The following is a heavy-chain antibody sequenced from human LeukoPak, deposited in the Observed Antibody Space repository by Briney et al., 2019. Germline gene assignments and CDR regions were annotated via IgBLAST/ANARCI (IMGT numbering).Heavy chain of an antibody. V-gene: IGHV3-11*06. CDR3: ARDPPSA. Sequence: GGSLRLSCAASGFTFSDYYMSWISQAPGKGLEWVSYISGGSTSTNYVDSLKGRFTISRDNAKNSLYLQMNGLRAEDTAVYYCARDPPSAWGQGTLVSVSS. CDR2: ISGGSTST. J-gene: IGHJ5*02. CDR1: GFTFSDYY. D-gene: IGHD1-26*01.